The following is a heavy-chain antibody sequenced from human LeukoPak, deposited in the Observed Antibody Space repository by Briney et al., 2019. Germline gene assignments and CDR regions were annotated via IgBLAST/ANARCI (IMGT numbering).Heavy chain of an antibody. D-gene: IGHD3-9*01. CDR2: INHSGST. CDR3: ARAQVLRYFDWLTDGRDWFDP. CDR1: GYSIRSGYY. V-gene: IGHV4-38-2*02. J-gene: IGHJ5*02. Sequence: SETLSLTCKVSGYSIRSGYYWGWIRQPPGKGLEWIGEINHSGSTNYNPSLKSRVTISVDTSKNQLSLKLSSVTAADTAVYYCARAQVLRYFDWLTDGRDWFDPWGQGTLVTVSS.